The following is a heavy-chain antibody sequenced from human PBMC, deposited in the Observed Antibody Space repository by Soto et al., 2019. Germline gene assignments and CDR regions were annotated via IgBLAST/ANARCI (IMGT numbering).Heavy chain of an antibody. CDR1: GYTFTSYG. CDR3: ARVSWGYCSSTSCYGGWFDP. CDR2: ISAYNGNT. D-gene: IGHD2-2*01. Sequence: GASVKVSCKASGYTFTSYGISWVRQAPGQGLEWMGWISAYNGNTNYAQKLQGRVTMTTDTSTSTAYMELRSLRSDDTAVYYCARVSWGYCSSTSCYGGWFDPWGQGTLVTVSS. J-gene: IGHJ5*02. V-gene: IGHV1-18*04.